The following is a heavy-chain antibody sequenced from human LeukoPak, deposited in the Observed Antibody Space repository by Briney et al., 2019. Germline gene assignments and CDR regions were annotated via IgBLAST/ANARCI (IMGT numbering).Heavy chain of an antibody. D-gene: IGHD5-24*01. CDR2: INHSGST. Sequence: SETLSLTCSVSGGSISSSSYYWGWIRQPPGKGLEWIGEINHSGSTNYNPSLKSRVTISVDTSKNQFSLKLSSVTAADTALYYCARGMAPPGYYYYMDVWGKGTTVTVSS. CDR1: GGSISSSSYY. V-gene: IGHV4-39*07. CDR3: ARGMAPPGYYYYMDV. J-gene: IGHJ6*03.